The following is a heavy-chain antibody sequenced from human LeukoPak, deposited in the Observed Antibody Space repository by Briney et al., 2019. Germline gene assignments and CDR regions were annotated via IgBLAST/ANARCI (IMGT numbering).Heavy chain of an antibody. V-gene: IGHV3-74*01. J-gene: IGHJ4*02. Sequence: GGSLRLSCAASGFTFSSYWMHWVRHAPGKGLVWVSRINSGGSSTSHADSVKGRFTISRDNAKNTLYLQMNSLRAEDTAVYYCASGDSTTSSYWGQGTLVTVSS. CDR3: ASGDSTTSSY. D-gene: IGHD1-1*01. CDR2: INSGGSST. CDR1: GFTFSSYW.